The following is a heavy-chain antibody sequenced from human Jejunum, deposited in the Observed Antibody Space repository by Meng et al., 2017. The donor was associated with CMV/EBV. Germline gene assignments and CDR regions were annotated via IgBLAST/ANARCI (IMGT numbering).Heavy chain of an antibody. D-gene: IGHD6-19*01. V-gene: IGHV4-4*07. CDR2: IYTSGST. J-gene: IGHJ4*02. CDR1: AGSISGYY. CDR3: ARVPPSGNYRFDY. Sequence: VQLQESAPGLVNASETLSLTCFASAGSISGYYWSWIRQPAGKGLEWIGRIYTSGSTHYNPSLKSRLTMSVDLSNNQISLKLRSVTAADTAVYYCARVPPSGNYRFDYWGQGTLVTVSS.